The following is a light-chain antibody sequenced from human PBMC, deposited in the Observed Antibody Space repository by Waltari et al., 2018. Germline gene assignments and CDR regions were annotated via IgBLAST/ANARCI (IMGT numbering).Light chain of an antibody. Sequence: DIQMTQSPSTLSAFVGDRVTLTCRASQNINTCFAWYQQKPGKVPRLLIYKASTLENGVPSRFSGSGSGTEFTLTISSLQPDDFATYYCQQYNSFSGYTFGQGTKLEIK. V-gene: IGKV1-5*03. J-gene: IGKJ2*01. CDR3: QQYNSFSGYT. CDR1: QNINTC. CDR2: KAS.